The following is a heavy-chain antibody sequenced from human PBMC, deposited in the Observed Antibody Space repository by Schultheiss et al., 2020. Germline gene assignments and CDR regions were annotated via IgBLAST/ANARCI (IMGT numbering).Heavy chain of an antibody. Sequence: SETLSLTCAVYGGSFSGYYWSWIRQPPGKGLEWIGEINHSGSTNYNPSLKSRVTISVDTSKNQFSLKLSSVTAADTAVYYCARGGGGVDSFDYWGQGTLVTRLL. CDR1: GGSFSGYY. CDR2: INHSGST. V-gene: IGHV4-34*01. J-gene: IGHJ4*02. CDR3: ARGGGGVDSFDY. D-gene: IGHD3-16*01.